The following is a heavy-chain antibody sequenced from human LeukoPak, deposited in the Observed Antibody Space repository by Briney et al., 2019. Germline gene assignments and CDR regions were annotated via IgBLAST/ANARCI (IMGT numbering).Heavy chain of an antibody. CDR1: GFTFSSYA. V-gene: IGHV3-23*01. Sequence: GGSLRLSCAASGFTFSSYAMSWVRQAPGKGLEWVSAISGSGGSTYYADSVKGRFTISRDNSKNTLYLQMNSLRAEDTAVYYCARVWSGSYAQKRFDYWGQGTLVTVSS. J-gene: IGHJ4*02. D-gene: IGHD1-26*01. CDR2: ISGSGGST. CDR3: ARVWSGSYAQKRFDY.